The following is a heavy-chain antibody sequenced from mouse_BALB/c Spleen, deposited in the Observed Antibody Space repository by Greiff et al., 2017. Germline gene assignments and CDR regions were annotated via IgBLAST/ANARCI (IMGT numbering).Heavy chain of an antibody. D-gene: IGHD1-2*01. CDR1: GFTFSDYY. J-gene: IGHJ2*01. V-gene: IGHV5-4*02. CDR3: ARDGGRRRGYLDY. Sequence: EVKLVESGGGLVKPGGSLKLSCAASGFTFSDYYMYWVRQTPEKRLEWVATISDGGSYTYYPDSVKGRFTISRDNAKNNLYLQMSSLKSEDTAMYYCARDGGRRRGYLDYWGQGTTLTVSS. CDR2: ISDGGSYT.